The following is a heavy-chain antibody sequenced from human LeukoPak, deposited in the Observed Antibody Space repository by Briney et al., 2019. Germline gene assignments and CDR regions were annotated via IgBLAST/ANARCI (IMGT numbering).Heavy chain of an antibody. D-gene: IGHD6-13*01. Sequence: SETLSLTCTVPGGSISRHYCSCVRQPPGKGLEWIGYIYYSVSTKYNPSLKSRVTISVDTSTNQFSLKLSSVTAADTAVYYCARVGGGQQLVASPLYYLDYWGQGTLVPVSS. V-gene: IGHV4-59*11. CDR1: GGSISRHY. CDR3: ARVGGGQQLVASPLYYLDY. J-gene: IGHJ4*02. CDR2: IYYSVST.